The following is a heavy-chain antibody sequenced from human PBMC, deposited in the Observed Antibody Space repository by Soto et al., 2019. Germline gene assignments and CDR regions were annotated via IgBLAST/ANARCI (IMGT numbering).Heavy chain of an antibody. CDR2: IYKSATT. D-gene: IGHD7-27*01. V-gene: IGHV4-30-4*01. Sequence: SETLSLTCSVSGDSISNLDYFWAWIRQPPGQALEYIGYIYKSATTYYNTSFESRVAISVDTSKSQFSLNVTSVTAADTAVYFCARGRYCLTGRCFPNWFDSWGQGAMVTVSS. CDR3: ARGRYCLTGRCFPNWFDS. J-gene: IGHJ5*01. CDR1: GDSISNLDYF.